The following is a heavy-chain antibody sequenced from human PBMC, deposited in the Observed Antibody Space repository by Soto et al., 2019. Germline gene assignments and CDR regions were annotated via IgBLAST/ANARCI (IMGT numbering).Heavy chain of an antibody. D-gene: IGHD6-19*01. Sequence: QVQLVESGGGVVQPGRSLRLSCAASGFTFSSYAMHWVRQAPGKGLEWVAVISYDGSNKYYADSVKGRFTISRDNSKNTLYLQMNSLRAEDTAVYYCATIAVAGTADYWGQGTLVTVSS. CDR2: ISYDGSNK. CDR1: GFTFSSYA. CDR3: ATIAVAGTADY. J-gene: IGHJ4*02. V-gene: IGHV3-30-3*01.